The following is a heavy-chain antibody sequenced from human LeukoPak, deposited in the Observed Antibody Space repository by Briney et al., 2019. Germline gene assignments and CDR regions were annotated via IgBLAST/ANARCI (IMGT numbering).Heavy chain of an antibody. D-gene: IGHD2-2*01. CDR3: TRDSYCSSTSCYRGHFDS. J-gene: IGHJ4*02. V-gene: IGHV3-21*01. Sequence: GGSLRLSCAVSGFTFSIYSMNWVRQAPGKGLEWVSSISTSSTYIDYADSMKGRFTISRDNAKKSLYLQMNSLRAEDTAVYYCTRDSYCSSTSCYRGHFDSWGQGTLVTVSS. CDR2: ISTSSTYI. CDR1: GFTFSIYS.